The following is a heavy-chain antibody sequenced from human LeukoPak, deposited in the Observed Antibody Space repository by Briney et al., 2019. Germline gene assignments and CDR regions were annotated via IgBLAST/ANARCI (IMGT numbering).Heavy chain of an antibody. J-gene: IGHJ4*02. Sequence: PSQTLSLTCTVSGGSISSGGYYWSWIRQHPGKGLERIGYIYYSGSTYYNPSLKSRVTISVDTSKNQFSLKLSSVTAADTAVYYCARGGIAARASFDYWGQGTLVTVSS. D-gene: IGHD6-6*01. CDR1: GGSISSGGYY. CDR2: IYYSGST. CDR3: ARGGIAARASFDY. V-gene: IGHV4-31*03.